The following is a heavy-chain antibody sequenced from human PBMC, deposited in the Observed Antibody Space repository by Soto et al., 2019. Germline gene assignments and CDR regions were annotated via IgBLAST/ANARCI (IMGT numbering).Heavy chain of an antibody. V-gene: IGHV3-23*01. CDR1: GFTFSSYA. CDR2: ISGSGGST. CDR3: AKDWPFTSSYYYGMDV. Sequence: EVQLLESGGGLVQPGGSLRLSCAASGFTFSSYAMSWVRQAPGKGLEWVSAISGSGGSTYCADSVKGRFTISRDNSKNTLYLQMNSLRAEDTAVYYCAKDWPFTSSYYYGMDVWGQGTTVTVSS. J-gene: IGHJ6*02. D-gene: IGHD3-16*01.